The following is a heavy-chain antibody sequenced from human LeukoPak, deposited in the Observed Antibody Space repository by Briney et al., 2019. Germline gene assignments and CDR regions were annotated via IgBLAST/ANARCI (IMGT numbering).Heavy chain of an antibody. CDR2: ISSSSSYI. CDR1: GFTFSSYS. CDR3: ARALYSSSSGGFDH. Sequence: GGSPRLYCAASGFTFSSYSMKGVRQAPGKGLEGVSSISSSSSYIYYADSVKGRFTISRDNAKNSLYLQMNSLRAEDTAVYYRARALYSSSSGGFDHWGQGTLVTVSS. D-gene: IGHD6-6*01. J-gene: IGHJ4*02. V-gene: IGHV3-21*01.